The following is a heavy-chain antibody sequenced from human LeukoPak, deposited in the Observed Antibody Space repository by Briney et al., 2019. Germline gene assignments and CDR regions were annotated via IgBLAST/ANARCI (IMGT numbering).Heavy chain of an antibody. CDR1: GGSSSSGSYY. V-gene: IGHV4-61*02. D-gene: IGHD4-17*01. CDR3: ARVRTTVTSKASDI. Sequence: SETLSLTCTVSGGSSSSGSYYWSWIRQPAGKGLEWIGRIYTSGSTYYNPSLKSRVTISVDTSKNQFSLKLSSVTAADTAVYYCARVRTTVTSKASDIWGQGTMVTVSS. J-gene: IGHJ3*02. CDR2: IYTSGST.